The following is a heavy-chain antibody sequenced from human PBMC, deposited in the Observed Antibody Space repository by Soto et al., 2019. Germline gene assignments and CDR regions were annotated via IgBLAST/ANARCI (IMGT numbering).Heavy chain of an antibody. CDR3: ARWDYGVYARFGY. V-gene: IGHV1-8*01. Sequence: QVQLVQSGAEVKKSGASVKVSCKASGYTFTSHDINWVRQATGQGLEWMGWMNPNSGNTGYAQKFQGRVTMTRNTSISTAYMELSSLRSEDTAVYYCARWDYGVYARFGYWCQGTLVTVSS. J-gene: IGHJ4*02. CDR2: MNPNSGNT. D-gene: IGHD4-17*01. CDR1: GYTFTSHD.